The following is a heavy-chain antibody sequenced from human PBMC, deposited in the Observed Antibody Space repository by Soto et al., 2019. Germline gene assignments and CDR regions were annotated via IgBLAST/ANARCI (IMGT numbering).Heavy chain of an antibody. CDR1: GFTFNSYG. D-gene: IGHD2-15*01. V-gene: IGHV3-33*05. J-gene: IGHJ6*02. Sequence: QVQLVESGGGVVQPGTSLRLSCTASGFTFNSYGIHWVRQAPGKGLEWLALIEYNAKNRFYADSVKGRFSISRDNSRNTVYLQVNGLRAEDTAVYYCARVGYDYCSGTRCFHYYGLAVWGQGTTVLVSS. CDR2: IEYNAKNR. CDR3: ARVGYDYCSGTRCFHYYGLAV.